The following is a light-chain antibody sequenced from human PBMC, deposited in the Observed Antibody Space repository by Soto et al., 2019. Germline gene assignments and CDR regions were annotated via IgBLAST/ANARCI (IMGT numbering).Light chain of an antibody. CDR2: EVT. J-gene: IGLJ2*01. Sequence: QSALTQPPSVSGSPGQSVTISCTGTSSDVGSYARVSWYQQPPGTAPKLMIYEVTNRPSGVPNRFSGSKSANTAALTISGLQPEDEADYSCSSYTTGGGLVFGGGTKLTVL. CDR1: SSDVGSYAR. V-gene: IGLV2-18*02. CDR3: SSYTTGGGLV.